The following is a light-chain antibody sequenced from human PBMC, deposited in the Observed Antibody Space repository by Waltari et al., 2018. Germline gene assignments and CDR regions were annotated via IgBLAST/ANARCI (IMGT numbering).Light chain of an antibody. CDR2: VNSEGSH. CDR3: QTGGHGTWV. J-gene: IGLJ3*02. Sequence: QLVLTQSPSASASLGASVKLTCTLSSGHSSNVITWLQQQPEKGPRYLMKVNSEGSHNKGDEIPDRFSGSSSGAERYLTISSRQSEDEADYYCQTGGHGTWVFGGGTKLTVL. V-gene: IGLV4-69*01. CDR1: SGHSSNV.